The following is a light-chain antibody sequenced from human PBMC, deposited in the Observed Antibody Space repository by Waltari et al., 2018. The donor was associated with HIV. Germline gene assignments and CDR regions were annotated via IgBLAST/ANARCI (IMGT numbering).Light chain of an antibody. CDR2: LGS. V-gene: IGKV2-28*01. CDR1: QSLLHSNGYNY. Sequence: DIVMTQSPLSLPVTTGEPASISCRSSQSLLHSNGYNYLDWYLQKPGQSPQLLIYLGSNRASGVPDRFSGSGSGTDCTLKISRVEAEDVGVYYCMQALQTPTFGGGTKVEIK. CDR3: MQALQTPT. J-gene: IGKJ4*01.